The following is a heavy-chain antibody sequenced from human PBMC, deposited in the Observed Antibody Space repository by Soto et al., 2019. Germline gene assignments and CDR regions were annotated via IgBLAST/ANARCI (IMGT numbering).Heavy chain of an antibody. Sequence: SVKVSCKALGNTFTYRYLHWVRQAPGQALEWMGWITPFSGDVHYAQKFQERVTITRDRSINTAYMRMSSLRSEDTAMYFCASGGAGSGPFTWELPDYRGQGTSVTVSS. CDR1: GNTFTYRY. V-gene: IGHV1-45*02. J-gene: IGHJ4*02. D-gene: IGHD1-26*01. CDR3: ASGGAGSGPFTWELPDY. CDR2: ITPFSGDV.